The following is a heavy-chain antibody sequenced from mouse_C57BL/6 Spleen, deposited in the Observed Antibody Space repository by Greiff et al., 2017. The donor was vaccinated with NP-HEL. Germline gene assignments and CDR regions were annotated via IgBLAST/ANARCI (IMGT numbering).Heavy chain of an antibody. CDR2: IDPSDSYT. CDR3: AGFLDSSGYFDY. CDR1: GYTFTSYW. J-gene: IGHJ2*01. D-gene: IGHD3-2*02. Sequence: VQLQQSGAELVMPGASVKLSCKASGYTFTSYWMHWVKQRPGQGLEWIGEIDPSDSYTNYNQKFKGKSTLTVDKSSSTAYMQLSSLTSEDSAVYYCAGFLDSSGYFDYGGQGTTLTVSS. V-gene: IGHV1-69*01.